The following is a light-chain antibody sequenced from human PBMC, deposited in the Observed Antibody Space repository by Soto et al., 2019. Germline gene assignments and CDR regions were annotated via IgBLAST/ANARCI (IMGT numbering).Light chain of an antibody. CDR3: QHYGTSPRA. Sequence: EIVLTQSPGTLSLSPGERATLSCRASQSVSSSYLAWYQQKPGQAPRLLISSVSKRATGIPDRFSGGGSGTDFTLTISRLEPEDFAVYYCQHYGTSPRAFGQGTKVDIK. CDR1: QSVSSSY. CDR2: SVS. J-gene: IGKJ1*01. V-gene: IGKV3-20*01.